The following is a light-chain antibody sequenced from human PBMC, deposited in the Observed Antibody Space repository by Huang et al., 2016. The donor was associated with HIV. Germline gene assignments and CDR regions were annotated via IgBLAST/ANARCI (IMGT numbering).Light chain of an antibody. J-gene: IGKJ4*02. CDR2: AAS. CDR3: QQSYSTPRRLT. V-gene: IGKV1-39*01. CDR1: QSISSD. Sequence: DIQMTQSPSSLSASVGDRVTITCRASQSISSDLNWYQRKPGKAPKPLIYAASIFQSGVPSMFGGSGCGTDVTLTIISLQTEEFATYYCQQSYSTPRRLTFGGGTKVEIK.